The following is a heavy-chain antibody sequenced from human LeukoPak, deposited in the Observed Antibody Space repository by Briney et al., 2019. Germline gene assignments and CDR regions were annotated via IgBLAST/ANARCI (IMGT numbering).Heavy chain of an antibody. V-gene: IGHV3-53*01. CDR2: IYSSGTT. CDR1: GFTVSSNY. CDR3: ARDLAYFDY. D-gene: IGHD3-16*01. J-gene: IGHJ4*02. Sequence: GGSLRLSCAASGFTVSSNYMTWVRQAPGKGLEWVSVIYSSGTTYFADSVKGRFTISRDNSKNTLYLRMNSLRAEDTAAYYCARDLAYFDYWGQGTLVTVSS.